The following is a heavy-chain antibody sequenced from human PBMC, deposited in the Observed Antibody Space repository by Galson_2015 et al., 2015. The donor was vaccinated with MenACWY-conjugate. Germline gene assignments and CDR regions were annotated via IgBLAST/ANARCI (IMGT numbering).Heavy chain of an antibody. CDR2: IKKDGSEK. CDR1: GFTFRHYW. J-gene: IGHJ6*02. Sequence: SLRLSCAASGFTFRHYWMTWVRQAPGKGLEWVASIKKDGSEKSYVDAGKGRFTISRDNDKNSLYLEMNSLRVEDTAVYSCARGHYGMDVWGQGSTITASS. CDR3: ARGHYGMDV. V-gene: IGHV3-7*03.